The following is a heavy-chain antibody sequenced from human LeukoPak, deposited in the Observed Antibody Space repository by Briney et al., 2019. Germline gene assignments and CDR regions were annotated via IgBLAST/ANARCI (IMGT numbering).Heavy chain of an antibody. CDR2: IIPIFGTA. J-gene: IGHJ4*02. Sequence: GASVKVSCKASGGTFSSYAISWVRQAPGQGLEWMGGIIPIFGTANYAQKFQGRVTITTDESTSTAYMELSSLRSEDTAVYYCARAHCSSTSCYLMGAYYFGYWGQGTLVTVSS. D-gene: IGHD2-2*01. CDR1: GGTFSSYA. V-gene: IGHV1-69*05. CDR3: ARAHCSSTSCYLMGAYYFGY.